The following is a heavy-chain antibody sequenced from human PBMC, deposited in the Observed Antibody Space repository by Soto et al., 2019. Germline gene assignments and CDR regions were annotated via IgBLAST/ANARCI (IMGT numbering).Heavy chain of an antibody. Sequence: TLSLTCAISGDSVSSNSGAWNWIRQSPSRGLEWLGRTYYRSKWLNDYAVSVKSRMTINADTSKNQFSLHLNSVTPEDTAVYYCARAFAGTIQHWGPGTLVTVSS. CDR2: TYYRSKWLN. J-gene: IGHJ1*01. D-gene: IGHD6-13*01. CDR1: GDSVSSNSGA. CDR3: ARAFAGTIQH. V-gene: IGHV6-1*01.